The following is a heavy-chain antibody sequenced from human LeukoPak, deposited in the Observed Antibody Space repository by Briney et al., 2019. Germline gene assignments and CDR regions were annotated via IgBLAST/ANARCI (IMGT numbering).Heavy chain of an antibody. CDR2: ISSSGSTI. CDR1: GFTFSSYE. J-gene: IGHJ4*02. CDR3: VRESGKFDY. Sequence: GGSLRLSCAASGFTFSSYEMNWVRQAPGKGLEWVSYISSSGSTIYYADSVKGRFTISRDNAKNSLYLQMNSLRTEDTAMYYCVRESGKFDYWGQGTLVAVSS. V-gene: IGHV3-48*03.